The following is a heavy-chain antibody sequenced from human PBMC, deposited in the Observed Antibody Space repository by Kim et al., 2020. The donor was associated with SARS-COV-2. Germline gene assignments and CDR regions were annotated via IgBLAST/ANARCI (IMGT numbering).Heavy chain of an antibody. CDR3: ARDYPYYGYSYGYGYFDY. V-gene: IGHV3-11*06. Sequence: GRFTISRDNAKNSLYLQMNSLRAEDTAVYYCARDYPYYGYSYGYGYFDYWGQGTLVTVSS. J-gene: IGHJ4*02. D-gene: IGHD5-18*01.